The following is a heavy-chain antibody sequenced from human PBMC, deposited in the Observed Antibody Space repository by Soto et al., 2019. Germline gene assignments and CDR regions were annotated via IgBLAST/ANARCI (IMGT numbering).Heavy chain of an antibody. V-gene: IGHV1-69*05. CDR1: GGTFSSYT. J-gene: IGHJ2*01. D-gene: IGHD6-25*01. CDR2: IIPIFGTA. Sequence: QVQLVQSGAEVKKPGSSVTVSCKASGGTFSSYTISWVRQAPGQGLEWMGGIIPIFGTANYAQKFQGRVTITSDQSMRTSYMELSSLRSEDTAVYYCARRNHRRLPLWYFDLWGRGTLVTVSS. CDR3: ARRNHRRLPLWYFDL.